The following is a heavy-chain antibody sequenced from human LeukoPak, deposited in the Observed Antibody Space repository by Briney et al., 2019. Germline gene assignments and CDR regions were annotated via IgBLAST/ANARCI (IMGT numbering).Heavy chain of an antibody. CDR2: INHSGST. D-gene: IGHD6-19*01. V-gene: IGHV4-34*01. Sequence: PSETLSLTCAVYGGSFSGYYWSWIRQPPGKGLEWIGEINHSGSTNYNPSLKSRVTISVDTSKNQFSLKLSSVTAADTAVYYCARVRGAVAVDYWGQGTLVTVSS. CDR1: GGSFSGYY. CDR3: ARVRGAVAVDY. J-gene: IGHJ4*02.